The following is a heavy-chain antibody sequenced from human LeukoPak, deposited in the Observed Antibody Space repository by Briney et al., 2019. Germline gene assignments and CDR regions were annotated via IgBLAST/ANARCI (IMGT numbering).Heavy chain of an antibody. Sequence: SVKVFCKASGGAFSRYAISWVRQAPGQGLEWMGEIIPIFGTAKYTQKFQHRVTITADNPTSTAYMELSSLRSEDTAVYYCARSQQRVRRYFDYWGQGTLVTVSS. V-gene: IGHV1-69*06. CDR2: IIPIFGTA. CDR3: ARSQQRVRRYFDY. CDR1: GGAFSRYA. J-gene: IGHJ4*02. D-gene: IGHD6-13*01.